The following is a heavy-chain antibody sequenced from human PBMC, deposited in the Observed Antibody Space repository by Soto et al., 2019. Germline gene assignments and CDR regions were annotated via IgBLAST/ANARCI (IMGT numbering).Heavy chain of an antibody. CDR2: INHSGST. Sequence: QVQLQQWGAGLLKPSETLSLTCAVYGGSFSGYYWSWIRQPPGKGLEWIGEINHSGSTNYNPSLKIRVTISVDTSKNQFSLKLSSVTAADTAVYYCARGGGSTTTIGFDPWGQGTLVTVSS. J-gene: IGHJ5*02. CDR3: ARGGGSTTTIGFDP. CDR1: GGSFSGYY. D-gene: IGHD3-16*01. V-gene: IGHV4-34*01.